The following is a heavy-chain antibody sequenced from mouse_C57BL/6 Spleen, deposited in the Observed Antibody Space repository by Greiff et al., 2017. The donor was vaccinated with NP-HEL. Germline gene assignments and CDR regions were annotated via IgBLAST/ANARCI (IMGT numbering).Heavy chain of an antibody. CDR1: GYTFSSSW. D-gene: IGHD2-3*01. CDR3: ARGYEGKFDD. CDR2: IYPGNGDT. Sequence: VQLQQSGPELVKPGASVKISCKASGYTFSSSWITWVKQRPGKGLEWIGRIYPGNGDTNYNGKFKGKATLTADTSSSTAYMQLSSLTSEDSAVYFCARGYEGKFDDRGQSTTLTVSS. J-gene: IGHJ2*01. V-gene: IGHV1-82*01.